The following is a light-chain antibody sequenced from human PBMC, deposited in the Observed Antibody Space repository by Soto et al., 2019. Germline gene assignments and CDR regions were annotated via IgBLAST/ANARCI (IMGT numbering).Light chain of an antibody. J-gene: IGKJ3*01. CDR3: QQYGNSPRT. CDR2: DAS. Sequence: EIVLTQSPGILSLSPGERATLSCRASQSISSSYLAWYQQKPGQAPRLLIYDASSRATGIPDRFSGSGSGTDFTLTISRLEPEDFAEYYCQQYGNSPRTFGPGTKVDIK. CDR1: QSISSSY. V-gene: IGKV3-20*01.